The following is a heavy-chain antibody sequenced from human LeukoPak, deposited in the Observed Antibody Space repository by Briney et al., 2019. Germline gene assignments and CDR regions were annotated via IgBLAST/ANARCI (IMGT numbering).Heavy chain of an antibody. CDR1: GDSMSRYY. Sequence: SETLSLTCTVSGDSMSRYYWNWIRQPPGKGLEWIGYMSYSGSTNYNPSLNSRVTISLDKSKNQVSLTPRSVTAADTATYYCASLTGGVGARRFDYWGQGTLVTVSS. CDR3: ASLTGGVGARRFDY. J-gene: IGHJ4*02. D-gene: IGHD1-26*01. V-gene: IGHV4-59*08. CDR2: MSYSGST.